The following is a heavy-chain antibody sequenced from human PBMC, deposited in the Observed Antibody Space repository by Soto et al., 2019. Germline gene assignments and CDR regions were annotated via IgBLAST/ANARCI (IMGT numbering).Heavy chain of an antibody. J-gene: IGHJ4*02. D-gene: IGHD5-12*01. CDR1: GFTFNTNA. CDR2: ISSDGSNK. Sequence: GGSLRLSCAASGFTFNTNAMHWVRQAPGKGLEWVAVISSDGSNKDYADSVKGRFTISRDNSKNTLYLQMNSVRVEDTAVYYCAKEVAKSFDYWGQGTLVTVSS. V-gene: IGHV3-30-3*01. CDR3: AKEVAKSFDY.